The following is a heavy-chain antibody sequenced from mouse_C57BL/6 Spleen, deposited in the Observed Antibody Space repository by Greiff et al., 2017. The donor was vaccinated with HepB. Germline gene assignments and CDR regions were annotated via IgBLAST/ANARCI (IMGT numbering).Heavy chain of an antibody. D-gene: IGHD1-1*01. Sequence: LQESGAELVRPGTSVKMSCKASGYTFTNYWIGWAKQRPGHGLEWIGDIYPGGGYTNYNEKFKGKATLTADKSSSTAYMQFSSLTSEDSAIYYCARSTVVATRYWYFDVWGTGTTVTVSS. CDR1: GYTFTNYW. V-gene: IGHV1-63*01. CDR2: IYPGGGYT. J-gene: IGHJ1*03. CDR3: ARSTVVATRYWYFDV.